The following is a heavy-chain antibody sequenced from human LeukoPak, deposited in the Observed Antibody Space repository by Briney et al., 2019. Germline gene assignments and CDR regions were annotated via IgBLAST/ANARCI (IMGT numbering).Heavy chain of an antibody. CDR1: GFTFSSYW. V-gene: IGHV3-74*01. CDR2: IDIDGSRI. Sequence: PGGSLRLSCAASGFTFSSYWMHWVRQAPGKGLVWVSRIDIDGSRISHGDFVRGRFTISRDNAKNTLYLQMNSLRAEDTAVHYCAGGRDRSSLYFDSWGQGTLVTVSS. D-gene: IGHD5-24*01. J-gene: IGHJ4*02. CDR3: AGGRDRSSLYFDS.